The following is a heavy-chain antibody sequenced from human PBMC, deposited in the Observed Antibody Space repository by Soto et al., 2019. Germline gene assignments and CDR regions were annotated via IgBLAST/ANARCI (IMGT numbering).Heavy chain of an antibody. V-gene: IGHV3-30*18. J-gene: IGHJ6*04. Sequence: SLRLSCAASGFTFSSYGMHWVRQAPGKGLEWVAVRSYDGSNKYYADSVKGRFTISRDNSKNTLCLQMNSLRAEDTAVYYCAKDGGAAIYGYYYGMDVWGKGTTVTVSS. CDR1: GFTFSSYG. CDR2: RSYDGSNK. D-gene: IGHD3-16*01. CDR3: AKDGGAAIYGYYYGMDV.